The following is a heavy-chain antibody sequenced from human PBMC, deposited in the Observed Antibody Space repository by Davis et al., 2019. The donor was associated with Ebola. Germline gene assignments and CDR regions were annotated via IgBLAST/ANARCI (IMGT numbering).Heavy chain of an antibody. D-gene: IGHD2-15*01. CDR2: INHSGST. CDR3: ARVGVVVVATTIYYYYGMDV. Sequence: SETLSLTCAVYGGSFSGYYWSWIRQPPGKGLEWIGEINHSGSTYYNPSLKSRVSMSVDTSKRQFSLKLSSVTAADTAVYYCARVGVVVVATTIYYYYGMDVWGQGTTVTVSS. J-gene: IGHJ6*02. CDR1: GGSFSGYY. V-gene: IGHV4-34*01.